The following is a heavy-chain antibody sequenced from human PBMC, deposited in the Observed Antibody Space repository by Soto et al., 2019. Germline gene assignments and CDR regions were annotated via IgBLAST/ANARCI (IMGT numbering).Heavy chain of an antibody. CDR3: ARDPLRMDSSGGSFDY. V-gene: IGHV4-4*07. CDR1: GGSISSYY. CDR2: IYTSGST. Sequence: SETLSLTCTVSGGSISSYYWSWIRQPAGKGLEWIGRIYTSGSTNYNPSLKSRVAMSVDTSKNQFSLKLSSVTAADTAVYYCARDPLRMDSSGGSFDYWGQGTLVTVSS. D-gene: IGHD6-19*01. J-gene: IGHJ4*02.